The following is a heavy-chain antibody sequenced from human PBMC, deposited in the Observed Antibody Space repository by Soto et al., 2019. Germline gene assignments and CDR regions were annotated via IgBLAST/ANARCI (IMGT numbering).Heavy chain of an antibody. Sequence: SETLSLTCTVSGGSISSSSYYWGWIRQPPGKGLEWIGSIYYSGSTYYNPSLKSRVTISVDTSKNQFSLKLSSVTAADTAVYYCARLNSAAFDYWGQGTLVTVSS. CDR2: IYYSGST. J-gene: IGHJ4*02. D-gene: IGHD6-13*01. V-gene: IGHV4-39*01. CDR1: GGSISSSSYY. CDR3: ARLNSAAFDY.